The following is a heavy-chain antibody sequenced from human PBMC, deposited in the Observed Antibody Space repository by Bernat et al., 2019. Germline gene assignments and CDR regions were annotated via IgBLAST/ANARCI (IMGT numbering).Heavy chain of an antibody. J-gene: IGHJ2*01. CDR2: IKSKIDGGTT. V-gene: IGHV3-15*07. Sequence: SNAWMNWVRQAPGKGLEWVGRIKSKIDGGTTDYAAPVKGRFTISRDDSKNTLYLQMNSLRAEDTAVYYCARDGAAGGFYWYFDLWGRGTLVTVSS. D-gene: IGHD6-13*01. CDR3: ARDGAAGGFYWYFDL. CDR1: SNAW.